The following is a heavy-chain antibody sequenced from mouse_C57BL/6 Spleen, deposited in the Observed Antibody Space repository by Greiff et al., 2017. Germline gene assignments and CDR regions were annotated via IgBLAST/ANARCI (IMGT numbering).Heavy chain of an antibody. J-gene: IGHJ2*01. D-gene: IGHD1-1*01. Sequence: EVKVVESGGDLVKPGGSLKLSCAASGFTFSSYGMSWVRQTPDKRLEWVATISSGGSYTYYPDSVKGRFTISRDNAKNTLYLQMRSLKSEDTAMYYCARNYYGSSYEDYFDYWGQGTTLTVSS. CDR3: ARNYYGSSYEDYFDY. CDR2: ISSGGSYT. V-gene: IGHV5-6*01. CDR1: GFTFSSYG.